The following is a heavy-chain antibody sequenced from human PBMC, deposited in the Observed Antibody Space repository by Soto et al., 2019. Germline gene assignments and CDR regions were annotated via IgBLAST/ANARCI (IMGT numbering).Heavy chain of an antibody. CDR2: ISYDGSEK. D-gene: IGHD5-12*01. J-gene: IGHJ6*02. CDR3: VKDRVPGAYGHYYGMDV. Sequence: GGSLRLSCRVSGFTFNNSGMHWVRQAPGKGLEWMAVISYDGSEKYYADSMKGRLTISRDNSKDTLHLQMNSLRAEDTAIYFCVKDRVPGAYGHYYGMDVWGQGTTVTVSS. CDR1: GFTFNNSG. V-gene: IGHV3-30*18.